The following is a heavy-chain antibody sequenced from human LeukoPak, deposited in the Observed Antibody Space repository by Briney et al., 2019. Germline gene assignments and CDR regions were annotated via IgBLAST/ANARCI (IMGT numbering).Heavy chain of an antibody. V-gene: IGHV3-74*01. CDR3: ARLPYRVVVINYFDY. CDR1: GFTFIDYW. Sequence: GGSLRLSCAASGFTFIDYWMHWVRQAPAKGLVWVSHINNDGNNSTYADSVKGRFTISRDNAKKTVYLQMNSLRAEDTAVYYCARLPYRVVVINYFDYWGQGTLVTVSS. J-gene: IGHJ4*02. CDR2: INNDGNNS. D-gene: IGHD3-22*01.